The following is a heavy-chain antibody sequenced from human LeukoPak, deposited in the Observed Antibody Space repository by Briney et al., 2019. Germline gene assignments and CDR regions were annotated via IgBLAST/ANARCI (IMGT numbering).Heavy chain of an antibody. V-gene: IGHV3-30*18. J-gene: IGHJ4*02. CDR2: ISYDGSKK. CDR3: AKGFLYDILTGLDY. D-gene: IGHD3-9*01. CDR1: GFTFSSFG. Sequence: GGSLRLSCVASGFTFSSFGVHWVRQAPGKGLERVAFISYDGSKKYYADSVKGRFTFSRDNSQNTVSLQMNSLRAEDTAVYYCAKGFLYDILTGLDYWGQGTLVTVPS.